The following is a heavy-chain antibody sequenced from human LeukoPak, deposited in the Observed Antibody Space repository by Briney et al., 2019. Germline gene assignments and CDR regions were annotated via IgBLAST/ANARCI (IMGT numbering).Heavy chain of an antibody. CDR2: IYYSGST. V-gene: IGHV4-39*01. CDR3: AGLIRPGWFDP. CDR1: GASISSSTDY. J-gene: IGHJ5*02. Sequence: PSETLSLTCTVSGASISSSTDYWGWIRQPPGRGLEWIANIYYSGSTYYNPSLKSRVTISVDTSKNQFSLKLSSVTAADTAVYYCAGLIRPGWFDPWGQGTLVTVSS. D-gene: IGHD1-14*01.